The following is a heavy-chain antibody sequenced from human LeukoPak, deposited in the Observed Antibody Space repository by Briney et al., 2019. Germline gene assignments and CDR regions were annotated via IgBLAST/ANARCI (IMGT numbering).Heavy chain of an antibody. CDR3: ARDRGSGRYNWFDP. CDR2: INPNSGGT. V-gene: IGHV1-2*02. D-gene: IGHD6-19*01. J-gene: IGHJ5*02. CDR1: GYTFTGYY. Sequence: ASVKVSCKASGYTFTGYYMHWVRQAPGQGLEWMGWINPNSGGTNYAQKFQGRVTMTRVTSISTAYMELSRLRSDDTAVYYCARDRGSGRYNWFDPWGQGTLVTVSS.